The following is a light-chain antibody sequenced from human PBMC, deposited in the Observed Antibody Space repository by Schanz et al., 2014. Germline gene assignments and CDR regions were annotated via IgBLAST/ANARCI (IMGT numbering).Light chain of an antibody. V-gene: IGKV1-39*01. CDR3: QQSYSIPLT. J-gene: IGKJ4*01. Sequence: DIQVTQSPSSLSASIRDRVTITCRATQSISTYLNWYQEKPGKAPNLLIYSASSLESGVPSRFSGSGSGTDFTLTISSLQPEDFATYYCQQSYSIPLTFGGGTKVEIK. CDR1: QSISTY. CDR2: SAS.